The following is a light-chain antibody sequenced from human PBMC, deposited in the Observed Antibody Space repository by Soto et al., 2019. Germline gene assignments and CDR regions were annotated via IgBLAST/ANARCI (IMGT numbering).Light chain of an antibody. CDR1: QSVSSY. CDR3: QQRSNLPLA. V-gene: IGKV3-11*01. CDR2: DAS. J-gene: IGKJ4*01. Sequence: EIVLTQSPATLSLFPGERATLSCRASQSVSSYLAWYQHKPGQAPRLLIYDASNGATGIPARLSGSGSGTDFTLTISRLEPEDFAVYYCQQRSNLPLAFGGGTKVAIK.